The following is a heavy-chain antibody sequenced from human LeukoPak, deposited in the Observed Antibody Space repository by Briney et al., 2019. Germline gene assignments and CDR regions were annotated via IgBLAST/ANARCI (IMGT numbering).Heavy chain of an antibody. V-gene: IGHV1-69*05. CDR2: ITPIFGTA. Sequence: GSSVKVSCKASGGTFSSYAISWVRQAPGQGLEWMGGITPIFGTANYAQKFQGRVTITTDESTSTAYMELSSLRSEDTAVYYCATEAAMSGLGWFDPWGQGTLVTVSS. CDR3: ATEAAMSGLGWFDP. J-gene: IGHJ5*02. D-gene: IGHD2-2*01. CDR1: GGTFSSYA.